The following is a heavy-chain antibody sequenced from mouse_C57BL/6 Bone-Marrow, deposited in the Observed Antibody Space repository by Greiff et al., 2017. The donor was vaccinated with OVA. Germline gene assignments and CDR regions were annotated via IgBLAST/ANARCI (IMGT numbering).Heavy chain of an antibody. J-gene: IGHJ2*01. V-gene: IGHV1-50*01. CDR1: GYTFTSYW. Sequence: VQLQQPGAELVKPGASVKLSCKASGYTFTSYWMQWVKQRPGQGLEWIGEIDPSDSYTNYNQKFKGKATLTVDTSSSTAYMQLSSLTSEDSAVYYCARGLRRPYFDYWGQGTTLTVSS. CDR2: IDPSDSYT. CDR3: ARGLRRPYFDY. D-gene: IGHD2-2*01.